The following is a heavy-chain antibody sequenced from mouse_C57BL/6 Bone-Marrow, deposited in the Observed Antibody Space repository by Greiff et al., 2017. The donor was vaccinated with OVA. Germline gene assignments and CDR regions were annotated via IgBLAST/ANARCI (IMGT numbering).Heavy chain of an antibody. Sequence: EVQVVESGGGLVQPGGSLKLSCAASGFTFSDYYMYWVRQTPEKRLEWVAYISNGGGSTYYPDTVKGRFTISRDNAKNTLYLQMSRLKSEDTAMYYCARRRYDGGNAMDYWGQGTSVTVSS. CDR3: ARRRYDGGNAMDY. V-gene: IGHV5-12*01. CDR2: ISNGGGST. J-gene: IGHJ4*01. CDR1: GFTFSDYY. D-gene: IGHD2-14*01.